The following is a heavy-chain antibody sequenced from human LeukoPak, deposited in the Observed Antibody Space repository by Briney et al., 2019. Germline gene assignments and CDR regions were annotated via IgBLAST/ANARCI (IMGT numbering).Heavy chain of an antibody. CDR2: INPNSGGT. CDR1: GYTFTGYY. CDR3: ARDNKERQLGGY. Sequence: GASVKVSCKASGYTFTGYYMHWVRQAPGQGLEWMGWINPNSGGTNYAQKFQGRVTMTRDTSISTAYMELSSLRSEDTAVYYCARDNKERQLGGYWGQGTLVTVSS. J-gene: IGHJ4*02. V-gene: IGHV1-2*02. D-gene: IGHD6-13*01.